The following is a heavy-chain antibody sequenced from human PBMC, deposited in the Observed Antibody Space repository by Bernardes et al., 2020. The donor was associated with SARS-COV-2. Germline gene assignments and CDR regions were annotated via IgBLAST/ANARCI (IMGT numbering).Heavy chain of an antibody. CDR2: IDWDDDK. CDR3: AREDQRSHRGGMDV. D-gene: IGHD3-16*01. Sequence: SAPTPVKPTQTLTLTCTVSGFALSTNGMSVTWILQPPGSALELLASIDWDDDKYYSTSLKTRLTISKVTSKNQVVLRMTNMDPVDTATYYCAREDQRSHRGGMDVWGQGTTVTVSS. V-gene: IGHV2-70*11. CDR1: GFALSTNGMS. J-gene: IGHJ6*02.